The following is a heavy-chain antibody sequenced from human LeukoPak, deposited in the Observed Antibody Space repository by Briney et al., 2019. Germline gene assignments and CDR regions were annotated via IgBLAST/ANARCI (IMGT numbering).Heavy chain of an antibody. CDR1: GGSFSGYY. CDR2: IYTSGST. CDR3: ARSATGDYMDV. J-gene: IGHJ6*03. V-gene: IGHV4-4*07. D-gene: IGHD2-15*01. Sequence: SETLSLTCAVSGGSFSGYYWSWIRQPAGKGLEWIGRIYTSGSTNYNPSLKSRVTMSVDSSKNQFSLNLSSVTAADTAVYYCARSATGDYMDVWGKGTTVTVSS.